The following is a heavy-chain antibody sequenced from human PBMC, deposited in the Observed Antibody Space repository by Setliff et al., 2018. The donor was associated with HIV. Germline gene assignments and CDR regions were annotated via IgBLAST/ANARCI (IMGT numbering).Heavy chain of an antibody. CDR2: IYYSGST. CDR3: ARERRYYDSSGDFDY. J-gene: IGHJ4*02. V-gene: IGHV4-30-4*08. Sequence: SETLSLTCTVSGGSISSGDYYWSWIRQPPGKGLEWIGYIYYSGSTYYNPSLKSRVTISVDTSKNQFSLKLSSVTAADTAVYYCARERRYYDSSGDFDYWGQGTPVTVSS. CDR1: GGSISSGDYY. D-gene: IGHD3-22*01.